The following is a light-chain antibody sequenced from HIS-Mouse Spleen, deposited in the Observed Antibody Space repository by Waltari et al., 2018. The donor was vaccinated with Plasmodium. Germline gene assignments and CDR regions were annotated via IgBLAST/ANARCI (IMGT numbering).Light chain of an antibody. Sequence: SSELTQDPAVSVALGQTVRITCQGDSLRSYYASWYQQKPGQAPVLVTYGKDNRPSGIPVRLLGSSAGNTAALTIPGAQADDEADYYCNSRDSSGNHLVFGGGTKLTVL. CDR3: NSRDSSGNHLV. CDR2: GKD. V-gene: IGLV3-19*01. J-gene: IGLJ3*02. CDR1: SLRSYY.